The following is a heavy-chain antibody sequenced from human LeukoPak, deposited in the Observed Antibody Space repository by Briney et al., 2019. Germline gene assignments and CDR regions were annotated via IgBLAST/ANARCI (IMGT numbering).Heavy chain of an antibody. CDR3: ARYGVLLWFEDYYYYGMDV. CDR2: INPSGGST. J-gene: IGHJ6*02. CDR1: GYTFTSYY. V-gene: IGHV1-46*01. Sequence: GASVKVSCKASGYTFTSYYMHWVRQAPGQGLEWMGIINPSGGSTSYAQKFQGRVTMTRDTSTSTVYMELSSLRSEDTAVYYCARYGVLLWFEDYYYYGMDVWGQGTTVTVSS. D-gene: IGHD3-10*01.